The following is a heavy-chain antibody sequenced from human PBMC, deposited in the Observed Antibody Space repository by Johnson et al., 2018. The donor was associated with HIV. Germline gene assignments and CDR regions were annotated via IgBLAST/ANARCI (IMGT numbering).Heavy chain of an antibody. CDR3: ARFGRGGSHAFGI. V-gene: IGHV3-30-3*01. D-gene: IGHD5-24*01. Sequence: QVQLVESGGGVVQPGRSLRLSCAASGFTFSSYAMHWVRQAPGKGLEWVAVISYDGSNKYYADSVKGRFTISRDNSKNPLYLQMNSLRAGDQAFYYCARFGRGGSHAFGIWGQGTIVTISS. CDR1: GFTFSSYA. CDR2: ISYDGSNK. J-gene: IGHJ3*02.